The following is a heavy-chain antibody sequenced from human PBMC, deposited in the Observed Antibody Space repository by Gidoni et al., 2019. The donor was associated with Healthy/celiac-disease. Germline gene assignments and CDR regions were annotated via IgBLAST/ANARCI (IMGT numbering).Heavy chain of an antibody. Sequence: QITLKESGPTLVKPTQTLTLTCPFSGFPLSTSGVGVGWIRQPPGKALEWLAPIYWDDDKRYSPSLKSRLTITKDTSKNQVVLTMTNMDPVDTATYYCAHAIDYYGSGNLVDYWGQGTLVTVSS. CDR3: AHAIDYYGSGNLVDY. CDR2: IYWDDDK. D-gene: IGHD3-10*01. J-gene: IGHJ4*02. V-gene: IGHV2-5*02. CDR1: GFPLSTSGVG.